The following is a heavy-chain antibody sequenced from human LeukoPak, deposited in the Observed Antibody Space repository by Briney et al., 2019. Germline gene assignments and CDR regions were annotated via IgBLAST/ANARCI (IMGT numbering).Heavy chain of an antibody. CDR1: GYTFTGYY. J-gene: IGHJ4*02. D-gene: IGHD6-19*01. CDR3: ARDRRSGWYFDY. Sequence: ASVKVSCKASGYTFTGYYMHWVRHAPGQGLEWMGWINPNSGGTNYAQKFQGRVTMTRDTSISTAYMELSRLRSDDTAVYYCARDRRSGWYFDYWGQGTLVTVSS. V-gene: IGHV1-2*02. CDR2: INPNSGGT.